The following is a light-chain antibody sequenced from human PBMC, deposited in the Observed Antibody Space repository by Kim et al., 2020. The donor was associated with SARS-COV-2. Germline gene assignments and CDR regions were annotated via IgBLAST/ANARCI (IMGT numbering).Light chain of an antibody. CDR2: QDE. CDR3: QVWERTTTV. Sequence: SYELTQPPSVSVSPGQTASITCSGDRLGNKYDCGYQKKPGQSPVVVMYQDERRPSGIPERFSGSNSGNTATLTISGTQAMDEADYYCQVWERTTTVFGGGTQLTVL. CDR1: RLGNKY. J-gene: IGLJ2*01. V-gene: IGLV3-1*01.